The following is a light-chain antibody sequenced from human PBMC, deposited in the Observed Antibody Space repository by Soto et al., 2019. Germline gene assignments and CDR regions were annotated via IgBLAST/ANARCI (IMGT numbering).Light chain of an antibody. V-gene: IGKV3-15*01. CDR3: QQYIDWRT. CDR1: QSVGSR. Sequence: EIAMTQSPATLSVSPGEGATLSCRASQSVGSRVAWYQQKPGQPPRLLIHDASTRATGVPARFSGSGSGTHFTLTITSLQSEDFAVYYCQQYIDWRTFGQGTKLEIK. J-gene: IGKJ2*02. CDR2: DAS.